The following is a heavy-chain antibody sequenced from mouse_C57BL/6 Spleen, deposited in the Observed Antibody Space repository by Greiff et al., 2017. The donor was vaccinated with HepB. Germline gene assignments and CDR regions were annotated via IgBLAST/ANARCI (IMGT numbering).Heavy chain of an antibody. CDR2: ISYDGSN. Sequence: VQLKESGPGLVKPSQSLSLTCSVTGYSITSGYYWNWIRQFPGNKLEWMGYISYDGSNNYNPSLKNRISITRDTSKNQFFLKLNSVTTEDTATYYCARDGYGSFAYWGQGTLVTVSA. V-gene: IGHV3-6*01. CDR3: ARDGYGSFAY. J-gene: IGHJ3*01. CDR1: GYSITSGYY. D-gene: IGHD1-1*01.